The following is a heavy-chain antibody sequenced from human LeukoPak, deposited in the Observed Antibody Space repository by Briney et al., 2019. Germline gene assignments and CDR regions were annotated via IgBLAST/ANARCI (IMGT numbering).Heavy chain of an antibody. CDR2: ISSSGST. CDR3: ARGPYSYDSSGAFDI. Sequence: SETLSLTCTVSGYSTRSGYYWSWIRQPAGKGLEWIGRISSSGSTNYNPSLKSRVTISVDTSKNQFSLKLSSVTAADTAVYFCARGPYSYDSSGAFDIWGQGTMVTVSS. D-gene: IGHD3-22*01. J-gene: IGHJ3*02. V-gene: IGHV4-38-2*02. CDR1: GYSTRSGYY.